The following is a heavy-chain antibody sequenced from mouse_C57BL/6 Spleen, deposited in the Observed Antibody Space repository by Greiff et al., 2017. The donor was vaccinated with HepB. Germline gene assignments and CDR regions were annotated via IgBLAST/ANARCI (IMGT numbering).Heavy chain of an antibody. J-gene: IGHJ3*01. Sequence: EVQLQQSGAELVRPGASVKLSCTASGFNIKDDYMHWVKQRPEQGLAWIGWIDPENGDTEYASKFQGKATITADTSSNQAYLQLSSLTSEDTAVYYCTRGYYGSSPFAYWGQGTLVTVSA. CDR1: GFNIKDDY. CDR2: IDPENGDT. V-gene: IGHV14-4*01. D-gene: IGHD1-1*01. CDR3: TRGYYGSSPFAY.